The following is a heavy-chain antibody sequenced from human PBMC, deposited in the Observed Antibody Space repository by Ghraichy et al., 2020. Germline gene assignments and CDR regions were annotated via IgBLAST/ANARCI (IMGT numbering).Heavy chain of an antibody. V-gene: IGHV1-2*04. CDR3: ARGATVTTRWANWFDP. D-gene: IGHD4-17*01. Sequence: ASVKVSCKASGYTFTGYYMHWVRQAPGQGLEWMGWINPNSGGTNYAQKFQGWVTMTRDTSISTAYMELSRLRSDDTAVYYCARGATVTTRWANWFDPWGQGTLVTVSS. CDR1: GYTFTGYY. CDR2: INPNSGGT. J-gene: IGHJ5*02.